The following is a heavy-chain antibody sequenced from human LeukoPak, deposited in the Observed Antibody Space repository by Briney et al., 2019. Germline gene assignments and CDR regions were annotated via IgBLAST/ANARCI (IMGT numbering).Heavy chain of an antibody. CDR1: GYTFTSYS. Sequence: GESLKISCKGSGYTFTSYSIAWVRQMPGKGLEWMGIIYPGDSDTTYSPSFQGQVTISSDKSISTAYLQWSSLEASDTAVHYCARRPQLKPHTAVAGAFDFWGRGTLVTVSS. CDR2: IYPGDSDT. CDR3: ARRPQLKPHTAVAGAFDF. V-gene: IGHV5-51*01. D-gene: IGHD6-19*01. J-gene: IGHJ4*02.